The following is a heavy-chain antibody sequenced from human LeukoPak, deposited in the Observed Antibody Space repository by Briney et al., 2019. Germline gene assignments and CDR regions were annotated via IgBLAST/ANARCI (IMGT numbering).Heavy chain of an antibody. CDR3: ARSFKAIDV. J-gene: IGHJ6*03. CDR1: GGSISSSSYY. V-gene: IGHV4-39*07. Sequence: SETLSLTCTVSGGSISSSSYYWGWIRQPPGKGLEWIGSIYYSGSTYYNPSLKSRVTISVDTSKNQFSLQLNSVTPEDTAVYYCARSFKAIDVWGKGTTVTISS. CDR2: IYYSGST. D-gene: IGHD2/OR15-2a*01.